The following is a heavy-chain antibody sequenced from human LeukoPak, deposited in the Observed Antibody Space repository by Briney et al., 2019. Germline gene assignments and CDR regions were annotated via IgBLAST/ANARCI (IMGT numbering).Heavy chain of an antibody. D-gene: IGHD3-22*01. J-gene: IGHJ6*02. Sequence: PGGSLRLSCAASGFTFSSYAMSWVRQAPGKGLEWVSAISGSGGSTYYADSVKGRFTISRDNSKSTLYLQMNSLRAGDTAVYYCAKGDSSGEYYYYYYGMDVWGQGTTVTVSS. CDR1: GFTFSSYA. V-gene: IGHV3-23*01. CDR3: AKGDSSGEYYYYYYGMDV. CDR2: ISGSGGST.